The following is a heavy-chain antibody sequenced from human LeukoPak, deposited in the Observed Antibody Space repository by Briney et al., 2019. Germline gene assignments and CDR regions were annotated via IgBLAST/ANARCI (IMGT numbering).Heavy chain of an antibody. J-gene: IGHJ5*02. CDR3: ARAMPHDNWFDP. V-gene: IGHV3-74*03. Sequence: GGSLRLSCAASGPTFNSYWMHWVRQVAGKGLVWVAHINGDASNRTYADSVKGRFTISRDNAKNTLYLQMNSLRVDDTAVYYCARAMPHDNWFDPWGQGSLVTVSS. CDR1: GPTFNSYW. CDR2: INGDASNR. D-gene: IGHD2-2*01.